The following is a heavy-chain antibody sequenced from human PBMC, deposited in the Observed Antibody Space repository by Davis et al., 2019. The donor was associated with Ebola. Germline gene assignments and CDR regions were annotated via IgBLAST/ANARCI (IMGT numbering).Heavy chain of an antibody. CDR3: ARDIPLRPWDY. J-gene: IGHJ4*02. Sequence: GESLKISCAASGFTFDDYAMHWVRQAPGKGLEWVSLISGNGGSTYYADSVKGRFTISRDNSKNTLYLQMNSLRAEDTAVYYCARDIPLRPWDYWGQGTLVTVSS. CDR1: GFTFDDYA. CDR2: ISGNGGST. V-gene: IGHV3-43*02.